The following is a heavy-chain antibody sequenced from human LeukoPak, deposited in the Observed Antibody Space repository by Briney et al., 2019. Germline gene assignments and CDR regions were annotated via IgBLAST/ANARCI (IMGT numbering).Heavy chain of an antibody. CDR1: GFTVSSNY. Sequence: GGSLRLSCAASGFTVSSNYMSWVRQAPGKGLEWVSVIYSGGSTHYADSVKGRFTISRDNSKNTLYLQMNSLRAEDTAVYYCAGAYDILTGLDYWGQGTLVTVSS. D-gene: IGHD3-9*01. J-gene: IGHJ4*02. CDR2: IYSGGST. V-gene: IGHV3-53*01. CDR3: AGAYDILTGLDY.